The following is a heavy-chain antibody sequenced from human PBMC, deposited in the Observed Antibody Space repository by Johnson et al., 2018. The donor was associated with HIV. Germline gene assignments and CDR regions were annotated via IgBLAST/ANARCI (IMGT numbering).Heavy chain of an antibody. CDR3: AKDVGNYWPDAFDI. CDR1: GFTFDDYA. CDR2: ISWNSGSI. Sequence: VQLVESGGGVVQPGRSLRLSCAASGFTFDDYAMYWVRQGPGKGLEWVSGISWNSGSIGYADSVKGRFTSARDNSKNMLYLQMNNLRVEDTAVYYCAKDVGNYWPDAFDIWGQGAVVTVSS. V-gene: IGHV3-9*01. J-gene: IGHJ3*02. D-gene: IGHD3-3*01.